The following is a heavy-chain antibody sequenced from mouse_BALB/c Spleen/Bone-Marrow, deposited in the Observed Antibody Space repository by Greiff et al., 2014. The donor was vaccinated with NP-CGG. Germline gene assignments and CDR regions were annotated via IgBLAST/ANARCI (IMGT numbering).Heavy chain of an antibody. D-gene: IGHD2-3*01. CDR1: GFSLTSYG. V-gene: IGHV2-6-2*01. Sequence: QVQLQQSGPDLVAPSQSLSITCTVSGFSLTSYGVHWVRQPPGKGLEWLVVIWGDGSTTYNSALKSRLSISKDNSKSQVFLKMNSLQTDDTAMYYCARHDNDGYYLAYWGQGTLVTVSA. CDR2: IWGDGST. J-gene: IGHJ3*01. CDR3: ARHDNDGYYLAY.